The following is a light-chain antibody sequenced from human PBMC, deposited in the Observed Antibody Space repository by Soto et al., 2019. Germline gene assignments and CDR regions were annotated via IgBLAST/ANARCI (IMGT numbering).Light chain of an antibody. Sequence: IKQSPSTLSLSPAERATLSCRASQGIGDTLAWYQHKPGQTPRLLINDTSTRATGVPARFSGSRAGTEFTLTIISRQSEDFAVDYCQRYNNWPLTFGGGTKVDIK. CDR1: QGIGDT. V-gene: IGKV3-15*01. CDR2: DTS. J-gene: IGKJ4*01. CDR3: QRYNNWPLT.